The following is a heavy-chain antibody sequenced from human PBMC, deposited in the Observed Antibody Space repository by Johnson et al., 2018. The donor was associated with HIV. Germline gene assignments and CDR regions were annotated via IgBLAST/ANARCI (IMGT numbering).Heavy chain of an antibody. CDR1: GFTFSSAW. CDR3: AREGDGNIVSNGAFDI. Sequence: VQLVESGGGVVQPGGSLRLSCAASGFTFSSAWMGWVRQAPGKGLEWVGRIKTKTDGGTTDYAAPVKGRFTISRDNYKNTLFLQMCSLRLEDMAVYYCAREGDGNIVSNGAFDIWGQGTMVTVSS. CDR2: IKTKTDGGTT. V-gene: IGHV3-15*01. J-gene: IGHJ3*02. D-gene: IGHD5/OR15-5a*01.